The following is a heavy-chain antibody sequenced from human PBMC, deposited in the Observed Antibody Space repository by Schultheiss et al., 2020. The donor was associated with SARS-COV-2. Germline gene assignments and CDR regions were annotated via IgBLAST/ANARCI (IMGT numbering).Heavy chain of an antibody. J-gene: IGHJ2*01. V-gene: IGHV1-69*13. CDR1: GGTFSSYA. CDR3: ARGGEMATIRYQYFDL. Sequence: SVKVSCKASGGTFSSYAISWVRQAPGQGLEWMGGIIPIFGTANYAQKFQGRVTITADESTSTAYMELSSLRSEDTAMYYCARGGEMATIRYQYFDLWGRGTLVTVSS. D-gene: IGHD5-24*01. CDR2: IIPIFGTA.